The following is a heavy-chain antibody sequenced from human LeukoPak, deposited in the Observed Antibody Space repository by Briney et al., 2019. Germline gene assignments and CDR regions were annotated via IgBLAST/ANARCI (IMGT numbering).Heavy chain of an antibody. Sequence: ASVNVSFKVSGYTLTELSMHWVRQAPGKGLEWMGGFDPEDGETIYAQKFQGRVTMTEDTSTDTAYMELSSLRSEDTAVYYCATALVTMIEGEFDYWGQGTLVTVSS. D-gene: IGHD3-22*01. CDR3: ATALVTMIEGEFDY. CDR2: FDPEDGET. CDR1: GYTLTELS. J-gene: IGHJ4*02. V-gene: IGHV1-24*01.